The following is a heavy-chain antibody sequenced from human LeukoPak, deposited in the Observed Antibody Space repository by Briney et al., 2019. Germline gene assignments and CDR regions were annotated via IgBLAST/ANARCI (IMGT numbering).Heavy chain of an antibody. CDR1: GYTFTGYY. Sequence: ASVKVSCKASGYTFTGYYMHWVRQAPGQGLEWMGRINPNSGGTNYAQKFRGRVTMTRDTSISTAYMELSRLRSDDTAVYYCARHYYDSSGYSYWGQGTQVTVSS. J-gene: IGHJ4*02. CDR2: INPNSGGT. CDR3: ARHYYDSSGYSY. V-gene: IGHV1-2*06. D-gene: IGHD3-22*01.